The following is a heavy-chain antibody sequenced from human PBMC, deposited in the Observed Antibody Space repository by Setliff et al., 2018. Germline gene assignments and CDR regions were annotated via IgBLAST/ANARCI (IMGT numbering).Heavy chain of an antibody. CDR2: IYPSDSHT. V-gene: IGHV5-51*01. Sequence: GESLKISCKVSGYNFSSSYWIGWVRQMPGKGLEWLGIIYPSDSHTRYSPSFQGQVTISADRSISTAYLQWSSLKASDTAMYYCARALASAGTVFFDHWGQGTLVTVSS. CDR1: GYNFSSSYW. D-gene: IGHD6-13*01. J-gene: IGHJ4*02. CDR3: ARALASAGTVFFDH.